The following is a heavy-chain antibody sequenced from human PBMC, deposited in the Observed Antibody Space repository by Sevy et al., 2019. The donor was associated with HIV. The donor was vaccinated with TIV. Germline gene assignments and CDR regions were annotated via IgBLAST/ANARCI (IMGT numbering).Heavy chain of an antibody. J-gene: IGHJ4*02. CDR1: GFTFSSYA. V-gene: IGHV3-23*01. D-gene: IGHD3-22*01. Sequence: RGCLRLSCAASGFTFSSYAMSWVRQAPGKGLEWVSAISGRGGSTYYADSVKGRFTLSRDNSKNTLYLQMNSLSAEDTAVYYCAKDTDHSSGYYYVEVYFDYWGQGTLVTVSS. CDR2: ISGRGGST. CDR3: AKDTDHSSGYYYVEVYFDY.